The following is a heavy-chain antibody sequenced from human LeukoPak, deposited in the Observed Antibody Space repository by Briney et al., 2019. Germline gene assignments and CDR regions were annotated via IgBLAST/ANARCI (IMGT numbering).Heavy chain of an antibody. CDR3: AKDLDSSGYYFDY. CDR2: IWYDGSKK. V-gene: IGHV3-30*02. D-gene: IGHD3-22*01. CDR1: GFTFSSHA. J-gene: IGHJ4*02. Sequence: GGSLRLSCAASGFTFSSHAMHWVRQAPGKGLEWVAVIWYDGSKKYYGDSVKGRFTISRDNSKNTLYVQMNSLRAEDTAVYYCAKDLDSSGYYFDYRGQGTLVTVSS.